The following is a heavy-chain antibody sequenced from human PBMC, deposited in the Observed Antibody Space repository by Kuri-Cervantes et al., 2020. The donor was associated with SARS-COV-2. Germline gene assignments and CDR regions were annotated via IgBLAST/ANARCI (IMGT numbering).Heavy chain of an antibody. Sequence: GGSLRLSCAASGFTFSSYAMSWVRQAPGKGLEWVSAISGSGGSTYYADSVKGRFTISRDNSKNTLYLQMNSLRAEDTAVYYCARESYYYDSSGYYYVGYYYYYYMDVWGKGTTVTVSS. CDR1: GFTFSSYA. CDR2: ISGSGGST. CDR3: ARESYYYDSSGYYYVGYYYYYYMDV. V-gene: IGHV3-23*01. J-gene: IGHJ6*03. D-gene: IGHD3-22*01.